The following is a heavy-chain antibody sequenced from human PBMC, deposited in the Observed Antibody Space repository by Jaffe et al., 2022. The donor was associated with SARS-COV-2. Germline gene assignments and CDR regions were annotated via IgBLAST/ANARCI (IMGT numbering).Heavy chain of an antibody. Sequence: EVQLVESGGGLVQPGGSLRLSCAASGFTFSSYSMNWVRQAPGKGLEWVSYISSSSSTTYYADSVKGRFTICRDNAKNSLCLQMNSLRAEDTAVYHCARMLEAGRTGRAFDIWGQGTMVTVSS. CDR1: GFTFSSYS. CDR3: ARMLEAGRTGRAFDI. CDR2: ISSSSSTT. D-gene: IGHD1-1*01. J-gene: IGHJ3*02. V-gene: IGHV3-48*01.